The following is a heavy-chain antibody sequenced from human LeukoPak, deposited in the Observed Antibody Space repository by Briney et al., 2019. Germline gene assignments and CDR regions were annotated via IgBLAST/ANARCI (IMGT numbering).Heavy chain of an antibody. Sequence: GGSLRLSCAVSGFPFSTSIIHWVRQASGKGLEWVGRTRTKASNYATTYGASVSGRFTISRDESKNTAYLEMNVLKIEDTAIYYCTASGITSDAFDIWGRGTMVTVSS. CDR2: TRTKASNYAT. J-gene: IGHJ3*02. CDR3: TASGITSDAFDI. D-gene: IGHD3-16*01. V-gene: IGHV3-73*01. CDR1: GFPFSTSI.